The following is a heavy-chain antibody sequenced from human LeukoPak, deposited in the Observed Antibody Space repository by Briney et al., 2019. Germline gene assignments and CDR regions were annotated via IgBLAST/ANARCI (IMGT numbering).Heavy chain of an antibody. J-gene: IGHJ3*02. V-gene: IGHV1-24*01. D-gene: IGHD3-16*01. Sequence: ASVKVSCKVCGYTLPELSMHWVRQAPGKGLEWMGGFDPEDGETIYAQKFQDRVTMTEDTSTDTAYMELSSLRSEDTAVYYCATWMITTHDAFDIWGQGTMVTVSS. CDR3: ATWMITTHDAFDI. CDR2: FDPEDGET. CDR1: GYTLPELS.